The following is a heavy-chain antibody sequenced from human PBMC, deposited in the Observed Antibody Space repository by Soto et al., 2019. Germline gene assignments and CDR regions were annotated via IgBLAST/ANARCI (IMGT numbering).Heavy chain of an antibody. J-gene: IGHJ4*02. CDR2: ISWNSGSI. D-gene: IGHD3-16*01. V-gene: IGHV3-9*03. Sequence: EVQLVESGGGLVQPGRSLRLSCAASGFTFDDYAMHWVRQAPGKGLEWVSGISWNSGSIGYADSVKGRFTISRDNAKNSLYLQMNSLRAEDMALYYCAKAKQGSWGYFDYWGQGTLVTVSS. CDR3: AKAKQGSWGYFDY. CDR1: GFTFDDYA.